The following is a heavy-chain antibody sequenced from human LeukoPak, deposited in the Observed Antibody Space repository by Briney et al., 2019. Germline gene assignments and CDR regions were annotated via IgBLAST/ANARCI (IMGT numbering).Heavy chain of an antibody. CDR1: GDSISTYH. Sequence: SETLSLTCSVSGDSISTYHWNWIRKPQGKGLEWIGYMQSTGNSNYNPSLKNRVNIFVDMSKNQFVLNLRSVTAADTAVYYCARDKRHSYGRYFDPWGQGMLVTVSS. J-gene: IGHJ4*02. CDR3: ARDKRHSYGRYFDP. CDR2: MQSTGNS. V-gene: IGHV4-59*01. D-gene: IGHD5-18*01.